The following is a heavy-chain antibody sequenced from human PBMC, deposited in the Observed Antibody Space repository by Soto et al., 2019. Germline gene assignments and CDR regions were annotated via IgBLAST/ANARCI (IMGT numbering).Heavy chain of an antibody. CDR3: AREGYDFWSGPPAYLFDY. D-gene: IGHD3-3*01. CDR2: ISYDGSNK. V-gene: IGHV3-30-3*01. J-gene: IGHJ4*02. CDR1: GFTFSSYA. Sequence: PVGSLTISCASSGFTFSSYAIHWVRQAPGKGLEWVAVISYDGSNKYYADSVKGRFTISRDNSKNTLYLQMNSLRAEDTAVYYCAREGYDFWSGPPAYLFDYWGQGTLVTSPQ.